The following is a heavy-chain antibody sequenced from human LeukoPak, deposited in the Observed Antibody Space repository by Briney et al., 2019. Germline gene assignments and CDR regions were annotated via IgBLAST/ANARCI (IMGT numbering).Heavy chain of an antibody. CDR3: ARARLGYCSSTSCYHGNWFDP. D-gene: IGHD2-2*01. J-gene: IGHJ5*02. Sequence: PSETLSLTCAVYGGSFSGYYWNWIRQPPGKGLEWIGEINHSGSTNYNPSLKSRVTISVDTSKNQFSLKLSSVTAADTAVYYCARARLGYCSSTSCYHGNWFDPWGQGTLVTVSS. CDR1: GGSFSGYY. CDR2: INHSGST. V-gene: IGHV4-34*01.